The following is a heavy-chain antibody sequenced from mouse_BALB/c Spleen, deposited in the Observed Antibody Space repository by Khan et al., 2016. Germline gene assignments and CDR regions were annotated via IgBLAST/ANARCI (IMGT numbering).Heavy chain of an antibody. Sequence: QIQLVQSGPELKKPGETVKISCKASGYTFTNYGMNWVKQAPGKGLKWMGWINTYTGEPTYADDFKGRFAFSLETSASTAYLQINNLKNEDTATYYSARGKYDGVAYWGQETLVTVSA. D-gene: IGHD2-14*01. CDR3: ARGKYDGVAY. V-gene: IGHV9-3-1*01. CDR2: INTYTGEP. CDR1: GYTFTNYG. J-gene: IGHJ3*01.